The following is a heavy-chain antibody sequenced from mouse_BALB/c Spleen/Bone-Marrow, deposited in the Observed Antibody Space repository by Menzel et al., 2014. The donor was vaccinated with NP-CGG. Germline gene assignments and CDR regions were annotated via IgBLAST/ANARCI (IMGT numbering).Heavy chain of an antibody. J-gene: IGHJ4*01. Sequence: LQLSGFELVLPGVSVKVFCKASGYSFTSYWMHWVGQRHGHGLEWIGHIYPGSGSNNYDEKFKSKATLTVDTSSSRAYMQRSDLTSVVSTVDYCTIGYQHYAIDYLSQGTSVTVSS. CDR3: TIGYQHYAIDY. V-gene: IGHV1S22*01. CDR1: GYSFTSYW. CDR2: IYPGSGSN.